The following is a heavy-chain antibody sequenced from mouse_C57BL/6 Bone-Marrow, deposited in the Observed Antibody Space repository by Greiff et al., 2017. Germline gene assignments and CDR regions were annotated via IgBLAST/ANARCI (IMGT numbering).Heavy chain of an antibody. CDR1: GFSLTSYG. J-gene: IGHJ4*01. CDR2: IWSGGST. Sequence: QVQLQQSGPGLVQPSQSLSITCTVSGFSLTSYGVHWVRQSPGKGLEWLGVIWSGGSTDYNAAVISRLSISKDNSTSQVFFKMNSLQADDTAIYYCARMGAMDYWGQGTSVTVSS. D-gene: IGHD4-1*01. CDR3: ARMGAMDY. V-gene: IGHV2-2*01.